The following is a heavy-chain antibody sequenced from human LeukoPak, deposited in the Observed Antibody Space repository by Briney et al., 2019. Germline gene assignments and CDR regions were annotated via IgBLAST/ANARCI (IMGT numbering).Heavy chain of an antibody. J-gene: IGHJ3*02. D-gene: IGHD5-18*01. CDR2: FCCSGGST. Sequence: XTXSSXAMSXVRQAPXKGLEWVXXFCCSGGSTYYTDSVKGRFTISRDNSKNTLYLQMNSLRAEDTAVYYCAKRLYSWVDAFDIWGQGTMVTVSS. CDR3: AKRLYSWVDAFDI. CDR1: XTXSSXA. V-gene: IGHV3-23*01.